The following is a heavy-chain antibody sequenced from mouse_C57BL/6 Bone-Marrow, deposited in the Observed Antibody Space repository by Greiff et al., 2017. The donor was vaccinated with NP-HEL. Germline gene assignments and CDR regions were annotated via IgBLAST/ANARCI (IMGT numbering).Heavy chain of an antibody. Sequence: VQLQQPGAELVKPGASVKLSCKASGYTFTSYWMQWVKQRPGQGLEWTGEIDPSDNYTNYNQKFKGKATLTVDTSSSTAYMQLSSLTSEDAAVYYCARSREYYGSSLWWYFDVWGTGTTVTVSS. CDR3: ARSREYYGSSLWWYFDV. V-gene: IGHV1-50*01. D-gene: IGHD1-1*01. CDR2: IDPSDNYT. J-gene: IGHJ1*03. CDR1: GYTFTSYW.